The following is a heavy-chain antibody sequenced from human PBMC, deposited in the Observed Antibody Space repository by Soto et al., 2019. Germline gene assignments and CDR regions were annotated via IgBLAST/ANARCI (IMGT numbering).Heavy chain of an antibody. CDR1: GFIFGDYS. D-gene: IGHD1-1*01. J-gene: IGHJ4*02. CDR2: ISLSGYVT. CDR3: VRWWNGFDY. Sequence: QVRLVESGGDLVKPGGSLRLSCVGSGFIFGDYSMGWIRPAPGKGLEWISYISLSGYVTFDADSVKGRFTFSRDNAKNSIYVEMSSLTPGDTAVYYCVRWWNGFDYWGQGTLVTVSS. V-gene: IGHV3-11*01.